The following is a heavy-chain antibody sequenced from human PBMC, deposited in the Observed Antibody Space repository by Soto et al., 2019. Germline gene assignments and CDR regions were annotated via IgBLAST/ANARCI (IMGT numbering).Heavy chain of an antibody. CDR1: GFTLSSFA. CDR3: GNSRLVMMSSFFDP. CDR2: ISASVSRS. Sequence: GGSLRLSCAASGFTLSSFAMGWVRQAPGKGLEWVSDISASVSRSSYADFVRGRFTVSRYNSKNTLFLQMNRLNVDDTAVHYFGNSRLVMMSSFFDPWAEGXLVSVAS. V-gene: IGHV3-23*01. D-gene: IGHD6-6*01. J-gene: IGHJ5*02.